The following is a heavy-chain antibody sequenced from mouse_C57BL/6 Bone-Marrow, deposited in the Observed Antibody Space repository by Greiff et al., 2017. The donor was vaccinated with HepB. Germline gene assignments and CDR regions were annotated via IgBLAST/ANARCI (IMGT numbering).Heavy chain of an antibody. Sequence: QVQLQQPGAELVKPGASVKLSCKASGYTFTSYWMHWVKQRPGQGLEWIGMVHPNSGSTNYNEKFKSKATLTVDKSSSTAYMQLSSLTSEDSAVYYCASPFYYGSPGWYFDVWGTGTTVTVSS. CDR3: ASPFYYGSPGWYFDV. J-gene: IGHJ1*03. D-gene: IGHD1-1*01. V-gene: IGHV1-64*01. CDR2: VHPNSGST. CDR1: GYTFTSYW.